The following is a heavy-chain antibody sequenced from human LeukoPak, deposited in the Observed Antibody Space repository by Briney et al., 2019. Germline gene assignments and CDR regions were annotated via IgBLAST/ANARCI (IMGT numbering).Heavy chain of an antibody. D-gene: IGHD6-13*01. J-gene: IGHJ4*02. V-gene: IGHV3-9*03. CDR2: ISWNSGSI. Sequence: GGSLRLSCAASGFTFTRYWMHWVRQAPGKGLEWVSGISWNSGSIGYADSVKGRLTISRDNAKNSLYLQMNSLRLEDMALYYCAKTTEYSSTWGSFDYWGQGTLVTVSS. CDR1: GFTFTRYW. CDR3: AKTTEYSSTWGSFDY.